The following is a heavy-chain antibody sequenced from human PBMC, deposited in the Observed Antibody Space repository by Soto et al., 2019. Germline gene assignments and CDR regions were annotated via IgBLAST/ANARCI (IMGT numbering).Heavy chain of an antibody. CDR1: GFTFGNYA. V-gene: IGHV3-23*01. CDR3: AKSLVTPSDAFDL. CDR2: ISDPGTST. J-gene: IGHJ3*01. D-gene: IGHD2-21*02. Sequence: PGGSLRLSCAGSGFTFGNYAMNWVRQAPGKGLEWISSISDPGTSTYYANSVKGRFSMSRDNSKNTLFLQMNRLRADDTAVYFCAKSLVTPSDAFDLWGRGTLVTVSS.